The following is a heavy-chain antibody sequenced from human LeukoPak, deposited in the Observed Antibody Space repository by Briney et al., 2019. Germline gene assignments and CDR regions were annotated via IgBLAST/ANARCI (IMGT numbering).Heavy chain of an antibody. J-gene: IGHJ4*02. CDR2: ISYDGSKQ. Sequence: GESLRLSCAASGFTFSSHDMHWVRQAPGKGLEWVAAISYDGSKQLYADSVKGRFTISRDNSKNTLNLQMNSLRDEDTAVYYCAKDGARYLLTYYFEYWGQGTLVSVSS. CDR3: AKDGARYLLTYYFEY. D-gene: IGHD3-9*01. V-gene: IGHV3-30*18. CDR1: GFTFSSHD.